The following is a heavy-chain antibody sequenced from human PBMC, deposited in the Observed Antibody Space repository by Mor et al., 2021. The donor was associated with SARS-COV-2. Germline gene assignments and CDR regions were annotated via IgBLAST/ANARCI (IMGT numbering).Heavy chain of an antibody. CDR3: AREGDYGVWFDP. J-gene: IGHJ5*02. Sequence: SISSSSSYRYYANSVKGRFIISRDNAKNSLYLQMNSLRAEDTAVYYCAREGDYGVWFDPWGQGTLVTVSS. V-gene: IGHV3-21*01. D-gene: IGHD4-17*01. CDR2: ISSSSSYR.